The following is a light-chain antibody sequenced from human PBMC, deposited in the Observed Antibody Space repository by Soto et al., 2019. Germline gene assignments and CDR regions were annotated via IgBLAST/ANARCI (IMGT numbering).Light chain of an antibody. V-gene: IGKV3-20*01. CDR3: QQCGSSPTWT. CDR1: QSVSSSY. J-gene: IGKJ1*01. Sequence: EIVLTQSPGTLSLSPGERATLSCRASQSVSSSYLAWYQQKPGQAPRLLIYGASSRATGIPDRFSGSGSGTNCTLTISRLEPEDFAVYYCQQCGSSPTWTVRQGTRVQIK. CDR2: GAS.